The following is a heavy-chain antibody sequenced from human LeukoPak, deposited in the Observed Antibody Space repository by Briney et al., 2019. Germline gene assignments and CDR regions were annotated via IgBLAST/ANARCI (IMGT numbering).Heavy chain of an antibody. CDR3: ARPYSSSEAFDI. CDR1: GFTFSSYW. CDR2: INQDGSEK. V-gene: IGHV3-7*04. D-gene: IGHD6-13*01. Sequence: PGCSLRLSCAGSGFTFSSYWMSWVRQAPGKGLEWVANINQDGSEKYYVDSVKGRFTISRDNAKNSLYLQMNSLRAEDTAVYYCARPYSSSEAFDIWGQGTMVTVSS. J-gene: IGHJ3*02.